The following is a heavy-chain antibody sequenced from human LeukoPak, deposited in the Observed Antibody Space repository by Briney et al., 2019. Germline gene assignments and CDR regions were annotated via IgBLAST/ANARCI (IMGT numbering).Heavy chain of an antibody. Sequence: GASVTVSYKCSVYTYTVYYMHCVRQAPGQGLEWMGWINPNSGGTNYAQKFQGRVTMTRDTSISTAYMELSRLRSDDTAVYYCTRDLGDSSGHRYWGQGTLVTVSS. V-gene: IGHV1-2*02. CDR2: INPNSGGT. CDR3: TRDLGDSSGHRY. J-gene: IGHJ4*02. D-gene: IGHD3-22*01. CDR1: VYTYTVYY.